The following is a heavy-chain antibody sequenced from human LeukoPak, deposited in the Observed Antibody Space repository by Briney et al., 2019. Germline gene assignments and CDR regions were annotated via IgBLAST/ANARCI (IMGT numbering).Heavy chain of an antibody. J-gene: IGHJ3*02. D-gene: IGHD1-26*01. CDR1: GGSISSYS. V-gene: IGHV4-59*01. CDR2: IYYSGST. CDR3: ARRQAHRYSGSLSDAFDI. Sequence: PSETLSLTCTVSGGSISSYSWSWIRQPPGKGLEWIGYIYYSGSTNYNPSLKSRVTISLDTSKNQFSLKLSSVTAADTAVYYCARRQAHRYSGSLSDAFDIWGQGTMVTVSS.